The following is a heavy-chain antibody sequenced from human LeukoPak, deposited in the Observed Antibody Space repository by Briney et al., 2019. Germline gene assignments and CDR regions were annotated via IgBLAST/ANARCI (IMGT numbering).Heavy chain of an antibody. J-gene: IGHJ4*02. CDR2: IRYDGSNK. V-gene: IGHV3-30*02. CDR3: ARSGGATDPFDY. D-gene: IGHD1-26*01. Sequence: PGGSLRLSCAASGFTFSSYGMHWVRQAPGKGLEWVAFIRYDGSNKYYADSVKGRFTISRDNTKNTLYLQMNSLRAEDTAVYYCARSGGATDPFDYWGQGTLVTVSS. CDR1: GFTFSSYG.